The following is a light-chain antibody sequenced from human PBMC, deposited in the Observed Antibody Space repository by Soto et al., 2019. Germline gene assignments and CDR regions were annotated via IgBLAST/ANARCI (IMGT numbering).Light chain of an antibody. CDR2: KAS. J-gene: IGKJ1*01. Sequence: DIQMTQSPSTLSASVGDRVTITCRASQSISSWLAWYQQKPGKAPKLLIYKASSLESGVPSRFSGSGSGTQFTLTISILQPDDFATYYGQQYNSYRRTFGQGTKVEIK. CDR1: QSISSW. V-gene: IGKV1-5*03. CDR3: QQYNSYRRT.